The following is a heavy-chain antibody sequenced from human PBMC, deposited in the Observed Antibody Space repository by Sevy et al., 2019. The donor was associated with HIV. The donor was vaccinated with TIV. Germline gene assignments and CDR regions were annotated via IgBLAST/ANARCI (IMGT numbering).Heavy chain of an antibody. D-gene: IGHD2-15*01. Sequence: ASVKVSCKASGYSFTNYMIYWVRQAPGERLECMGWINAAFGDTKYSQKFQDRLTITRDTSASTVYMELNSLRSEDTAVYYCARDLCSGGSCYPAFVYWGQGTLVTVSS. CDR3: ARDLCSGGSCYPAFVY. CDR2: INAAFGDT. CDR1: GYSFTNYM. V-gene: IGHV1-3*01. J-gene: IGHJ4*02.